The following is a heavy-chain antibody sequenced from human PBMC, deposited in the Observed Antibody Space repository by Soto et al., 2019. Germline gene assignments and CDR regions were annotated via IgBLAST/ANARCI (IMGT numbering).Heavy chain of an antibody. V-gene: IGHV1-2*04. CDR3: ARDTGYYHGMDV. Sequence: ASVKVSCKASGYTFTGYYMHWVRQAPGQGREWMGWINPNSGGTNYAQKFQGWVTMTRDTSISTAYMELSRLRSDDTAVYYCARDTGYYHGMDVWGQGTTVTVSS. J-gene: IGHJ6*02. D-gene: IGHD2-8*02. CDR2: INPNSGGT. CDR1: GYTFTGYY.